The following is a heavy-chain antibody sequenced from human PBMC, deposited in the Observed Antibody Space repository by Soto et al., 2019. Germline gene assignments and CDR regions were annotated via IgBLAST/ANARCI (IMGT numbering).Heavy chain of an antibody. CDR2: TYYRSKWYN. Sequence: PSQTLSLTCAISGDSVSSNSAAWNWIRQSPSRGLEWLGRTYYRSKWYNDYAVSVKSRITINPDTSKNQFSLQLNSVTPEDTAVYYCARDAGCSGGSCREGYNWFVPWGQGTLVTVSS. D-gene: IGHD2-15*01. CDR3: ARDAGCSGGSCREGYNWFVP. V-gene: IGHV6-1*01. J-gene: IGHJ5*02. CDR1: GDSVSSNSAA.